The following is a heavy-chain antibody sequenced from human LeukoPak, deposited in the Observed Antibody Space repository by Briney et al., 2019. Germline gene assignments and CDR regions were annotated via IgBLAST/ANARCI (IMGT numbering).Heavy chain of an antibody. CDR2: IYTSGST. J-gene: IGHJ5*02. CDR3: ARVSYNGFDP. Sequence: SETLSLTCTVSGGSLSSGSNYWSWIRQPAGKGLEWIGRIYTSGSTNYNPSLKSRVTIAVDTSKNQFSLKLSSVAAADTAVYYCARVSYNGFDPWGQGTLVTVSS. CDR1: GGSLSSGSNY. D-gene: IGHD5-18*01. V-gene: IGHV4-61*02.